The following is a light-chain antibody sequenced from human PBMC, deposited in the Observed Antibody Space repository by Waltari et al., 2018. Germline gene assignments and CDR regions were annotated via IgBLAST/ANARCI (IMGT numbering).Light chain of an antibody. J-gene: IGLJ1*01. CDR2: DVN. CDR1: SSDIGRYNY. CDR3: SSYTSTTTPFV. V-gene: IGLV2-14*03. Sequence: QSALTQPASVSGSPGQSITIPCTGTSSDIGRYNYVSWYQQHPGKALKLIIYDVNNRPSGISDRFSGAKSANTASLTISGLQVEDEADYFCSSYTSTTTPFVFGSGTKVTVL.